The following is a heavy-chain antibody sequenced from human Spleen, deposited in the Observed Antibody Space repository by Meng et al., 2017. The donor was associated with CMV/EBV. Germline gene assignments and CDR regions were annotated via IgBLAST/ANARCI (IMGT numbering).Heavy chain of an antibody. CDR2: IHPSDSDT. CDR3: ATQVDSSSLDFGL. Sequence: TGSSFTFSTYWIAWLRQKPGKGPEWMGIIHPSDSDTRYSPSFQGQVTFSVDNSISTAYLRWRSLKVSDTAMYYCATQVDSSSLDFGLWGRGSLVTVSS. J-gene: IGHJ2*01. D-gene: IGHD2-2*01. CDR1: SFTFSTYW. V-gene: IGHV5-51*01.